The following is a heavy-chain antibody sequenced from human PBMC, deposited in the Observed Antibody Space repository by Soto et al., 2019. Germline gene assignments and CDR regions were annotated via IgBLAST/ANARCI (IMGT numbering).Heavy chain of an antibody. J-gene: IGHJ5*02. Sequence: PSETLSLTCTVSGGSISSGDYYWSWIRQPPGKGLEWIGYIYYSGSTYYNPSLKSRVTISVDTSKNQFSLKLSSVTAADTAVYYCARERRATYYDFWSGYYNWFDPWGQGTLVTVPQ. CDR3: ARERRATYYDFWSGYYNWFDP. CDR1: GGSISSGDYY. V-gene: IGHV4-30-4*01. CDR2: IYYSGST. D-gene: IGHD3-3*01.